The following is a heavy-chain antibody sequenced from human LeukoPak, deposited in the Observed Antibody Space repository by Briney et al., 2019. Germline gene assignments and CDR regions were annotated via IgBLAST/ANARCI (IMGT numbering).Heavy chain of an antibody. V-gene: IGHV3-53*05. J-gene: IGHJ4*02. D-gene: IGHD4-17*01. CDR1: GFTVSSNY. CDR3: VKDLGYGDGLWASPFDY. CDR2: IYGGGST. Sequence: GGSLRLSCAASGFTVSSNYMSWVRQAPGKGLEWISVIYGGGSTYYADSVKGRFTISRDNSKNTVYLQMSSLRAEDTAVYYCVKDLGYGDGLWASPFDYWGQGTLVTVSS.